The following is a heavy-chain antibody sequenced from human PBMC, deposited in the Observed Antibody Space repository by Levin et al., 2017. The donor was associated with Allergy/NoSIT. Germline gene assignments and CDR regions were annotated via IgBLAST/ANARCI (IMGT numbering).Heavy chain of an antibody. D-gene: IGHD3-22*01. J-gene: IGHJ4*02. Sequence: SETLSLTCAVSGDSIRTDNWWGWVRQAPGKGLEWIGEMHHGGGRNYNPSLKSRVTMSVDKSKNQFSLELTSVTASDTAVYYWARECGYACTTGAGDYLDYWGQGTLVTVSS. CDR2: MHHGGGR. CDR1: GDSIRTDNW. V-gene: IGHV4-4*02. CDR3: ARECGYACTTGAGDYLDY.